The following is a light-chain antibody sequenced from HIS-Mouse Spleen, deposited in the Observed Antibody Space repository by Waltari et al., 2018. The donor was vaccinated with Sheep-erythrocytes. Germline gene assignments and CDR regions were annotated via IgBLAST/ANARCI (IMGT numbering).Light chain of an antibody. Sequence: DIQLTQSPSFLSASVVDRVTITFRASPGISSSSGLYQPKPGKAPKLLIYAASPLPSRVPSRFRGSGSGTEFTLTISSLQPEDFATYYCQQLNSYPALTFGGGTK. J-gene: IGKJ4*01. CDR3: QQLNSYPALT. V-gene: IGKV1-9*01. CDR1: PGISSS. CDR2: AAS.